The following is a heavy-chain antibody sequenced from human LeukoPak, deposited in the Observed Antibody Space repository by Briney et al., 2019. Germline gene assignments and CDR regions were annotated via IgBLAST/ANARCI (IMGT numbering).Heavy chain of an antibody. D-gene: IGHD3-10*01. Sequence: SETLSLTCTVSGGSISSGGYYWSWIRQHPGKGLEWIGYIYYSGSTYYNPSLKSRVTISVDTSKNQFSLKLSSVTAADTAVYYCARADYRVRGVIIGFDPWGQGTLVTVSS. CDR3: ARADYRVRGVIIGFDP. CDR1: GGSISSGGYY. CDR2: IYYSGST. V-gene: IGHV4-31*03. J-gene: IGHJ5*02.